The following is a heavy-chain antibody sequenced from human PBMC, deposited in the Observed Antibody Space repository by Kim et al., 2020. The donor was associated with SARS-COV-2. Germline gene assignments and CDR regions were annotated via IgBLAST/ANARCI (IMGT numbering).Heavy chain of an antibody. CDR3: ATDDSSVYDLVQAEYFQH. CDR1: GFTFSSYG. V-gene: IGHV3-23*01. Sequence: GGSLRLSCAASGFTFSSYGMSWVRQAPGKGLEWVSAISGSGSSTYYADSVKGRFTISRDNSKNTLYLQMNSLRAEDTAVYYCATDDSSVYDLVQAEYFQHWGQGTLVTVSS. D-gene: IGHD3-22*01. J-gene: IGHJ1*01. CDR2: ISGSGSST.